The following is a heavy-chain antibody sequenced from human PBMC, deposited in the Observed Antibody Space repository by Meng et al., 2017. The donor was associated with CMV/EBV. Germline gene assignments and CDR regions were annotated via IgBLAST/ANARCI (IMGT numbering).Heavy chain of an antibody. CDR3: ARVKSAYDFWSGYYLDY. CDR1: GFTFSSYS. V-gene: IGHV3-48*04. D-gene: IGHD3-3*01. CDR2: ISSSSSTI. Sequence: GESLKISCAASGFTFSSYSMNWVRQAPGKGLEWVSYISSSSSTIYYADSVKGRFTISRDNAKNSLYLQMNSLRAEDTAVYYCARVKSAYDFWSGYYLDYWGQGTLVTSPQ. J-gene: IGHJ4*02.